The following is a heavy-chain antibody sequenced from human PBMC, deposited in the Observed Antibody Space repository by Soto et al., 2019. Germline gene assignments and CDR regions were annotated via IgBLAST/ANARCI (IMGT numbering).Heavy chain of an antibody. CDR3: ASKTQHSSGYPDVDS. Sequence: QLQLQESGPGLVKPSETLSLTCTVSGGSISSRSYFWGWIRHPPGKGLEWIGCIYYGGSTYYSPHLTRRVTKSVITSKHQFPLNLTAVTAADAAVYYCASKTQHSSGYPDVDSWGQGSLVIVSS. CDR2: IYYGGST. CDR1: GGSISSRSYF. D-gene: IGHD3-22*01. V-gene: IGHV4-39*01. J-gene: IGHJ4*02.